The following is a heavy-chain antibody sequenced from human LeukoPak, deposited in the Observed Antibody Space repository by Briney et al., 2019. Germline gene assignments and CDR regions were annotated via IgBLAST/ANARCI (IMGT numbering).Heavy chain of an antibody. CDR2: IYYSGST. CDR1: GGSISSSSYY. J-gene: IGHJ3*02. Sequence: SETLSLTCTVSGGSISSSSYYWGWIRQPPGKGLEWIGSIYYSGSTYYNPSLKSRVTISVDTSKNQFSLKLGSVTAADTAVYYCARPLYEKGQYYGSGRIDAFDIWGQGTMVTVSS. D-gene: IGHD3-10*01. CDR3: ARPLYEKGQYYGSGRIDAFDI. V-gene: IGHV4-39*01.